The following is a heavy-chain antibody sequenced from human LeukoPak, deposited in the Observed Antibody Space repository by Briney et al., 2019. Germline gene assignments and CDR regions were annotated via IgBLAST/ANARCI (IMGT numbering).Heavy chain of an antibody. Sequence: ASVKVSCKASGGTFSNYAISWVRQAPGQGLEWMGGIIPIFGTANYAQKFQGRVTITADESTSTAYMELSSLRSEDAAVYYCARGFNCGGDCYYWFDPWGQGTLVTVSS. CDR1: GGTFSNYA. J-gene: IGHJ5*02. V-gene: IGHV1-69*01. CDR3: ARGFNCGGDCYYWFDP. CDR2: IIPIFGTA. D-gene: IGHD2-21*02.